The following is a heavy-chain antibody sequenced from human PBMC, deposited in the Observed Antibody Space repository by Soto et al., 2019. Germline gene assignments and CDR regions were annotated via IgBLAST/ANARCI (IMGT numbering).Heavy chain of an antibody. J-gene: IGHJ3*02. CDR1: GFSFSAFS. Sequence: EVQLVESGGGLVQPGGSLRLSCGSSGFSFSAFSMNWVRQAPGKGLEWVSYISSSSSTIYYADSVKGRFTISRDNAKNSLYLQMSSLRDEDTAVYYCAREGGRHCSPTRCYNAFDIWGQGTLVTVSS. CDR3: AREGGRHCSPTRCYNAFDI. D-gene: IGHD2-2*02. CDR2: ISSSSSTI. V-gene: IGHV3-48*02.